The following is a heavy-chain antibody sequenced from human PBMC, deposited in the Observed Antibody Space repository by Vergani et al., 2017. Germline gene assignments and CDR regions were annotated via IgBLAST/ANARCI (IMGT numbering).Heavy chain of an antibody. D-gene: IGHD2-8*01. CDR2: IYYSGST. CDR1: GGSISSYY. J-gene: IGHJ6*03. V-gene: IGHV4-59*01. Sequence: QVQLQESGPGLVKPSETLSLTCTVSGGSISSYYWRWIRQPPGKGLEWIGYIYYSGSTNYNPSLKSRVTISVDTSNNQFYLKLSSVTAADTAVYYCARDARCYMDVWGKGTTVTVSS. CDR3: ARDARCYMDV.